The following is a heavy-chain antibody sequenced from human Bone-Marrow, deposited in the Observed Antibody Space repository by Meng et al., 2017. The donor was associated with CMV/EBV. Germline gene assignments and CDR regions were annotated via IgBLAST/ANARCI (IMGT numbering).Heavy chain of an antibody. Sequence: LHPSCSLSGVSIISFYWSWTRQPAGKVLEWIGRIYTSGSTNYNPSLQSRVTMSVDTSKNHFSLKLTSVTAADTAVYYCAKGRAWFDPWGQGTLVTVSS. V-gene: IGHV4-4*07. CDR3: AKGRAWFDP. CDR1: GVSIISFY. J-gene: IGHJ5*02. CDR2: IYTSGST.